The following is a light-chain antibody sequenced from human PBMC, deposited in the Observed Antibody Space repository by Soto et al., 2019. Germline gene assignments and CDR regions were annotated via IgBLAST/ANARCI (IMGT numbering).Light chain of an antibody. J-gene: IGLJ1*01. CDR3: ISYTNSITLYV. Sequence: QSALTQPASVSGSRGQSITISCTGTSSDVGGYNYVSWYQQHPGKAPKLMIYEVSNRPSGVSHRFSGSKSGNTASLTISGLQAEDEADYYCISYTNSITLYVFGTGTKVTVL. CDR2: EVS. CDR1: SSDVGGYNY. V-gene: IGLV2-14*01.